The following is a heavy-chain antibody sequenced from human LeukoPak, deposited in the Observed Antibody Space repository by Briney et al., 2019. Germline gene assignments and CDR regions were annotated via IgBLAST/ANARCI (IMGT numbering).Heavy chain of an antibody. CDR2: ISSSSSSI. D-gene: IGHD3-10*01. CDR1: GFTFSSYG. CDR3: ASGSQGELLLGDY. J-gene: IGHJ4*02. Sequence: GGSLRLSCAASGFTFSSYGMSWVRQAPGKGLEWVSSISSSSSSIYYADSVKGRFTISRDNAKNSLYLQMNSLRAEDAAVYYCASGSQGELLLGDYWGQGTLVTVSS. V-gene: IGHV3-21*01.